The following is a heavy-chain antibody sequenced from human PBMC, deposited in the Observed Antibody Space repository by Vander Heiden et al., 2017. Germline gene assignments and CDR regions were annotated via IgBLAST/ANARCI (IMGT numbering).Heavy chain of an antibody. CDR2: INPNSGGT. D-gene: IGHD2-2*01. CDR1: GYPLPAPH. V-gene: IGHV1-2*02. J-gene: IGHJ4*02. Sequence: QVQLVQSGAEGTTPGASVRVSCKASGYPLPAPHMHWVRQAPGQGLEWMGWINPNSGGTNYAQKFQGRVTMTRDTSISTAYMELSRLRSEDTAVYYCAREYPLGYCSNTSCYGFDYWGQGTLVTVSS. CDR3: AREYPLGYCSNTSCYGFDY.